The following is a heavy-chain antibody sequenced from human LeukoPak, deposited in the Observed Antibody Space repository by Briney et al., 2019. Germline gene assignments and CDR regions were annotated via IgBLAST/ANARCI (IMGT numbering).Heavy chain of an antibody. V-gene: IGHV4-59*08. CDR3: ARPDGNQLPPRF. CDR1: GGSISSYY. J-gene: IGHJ4*02. D-gene: IGHD2-2*01. CDR2: IDYSGST. Sequence: SETLSLTCTVSGGSISSYYWSWIRQPPGKGLEWIGYIDYSGSTNYNPSLKSRVTISVDTSKNQFSLKLSSVTAADTAVYFCARPDGNQLPPRFWGQGTLVTVSS.